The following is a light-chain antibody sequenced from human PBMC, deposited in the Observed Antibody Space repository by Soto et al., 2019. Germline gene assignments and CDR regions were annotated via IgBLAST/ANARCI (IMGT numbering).Light chain of an antibody. CDR1: SSDVGGYNY. CDR3: SSYTSSSTGV. V-gene: IGLV2-14*01. J-gene: IGLJ1*01. CDR2: DVS. Sequence: QSALTQPAYVSGSPGQSITISCTGTSSDVGGYNYVSWYQQHPGKAPKLMIYDVSNRPSGVSNRFSGSKSGNTASLTISGLQAEDEADYYCSSYTSSSTGVFGTGTKLTVL.